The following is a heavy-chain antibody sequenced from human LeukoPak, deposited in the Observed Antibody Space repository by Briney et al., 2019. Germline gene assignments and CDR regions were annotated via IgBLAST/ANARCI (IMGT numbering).Heavy chain of an antibody. V-gene: IGHV4-39*07. CDR3: ARGDYYGSGSPPLFDY. D-gene: IGHD3-10*01. Sequence: SETLSLTCTVSGGSISSYYWSWIRQPPGKGLEWIGSIYYSGSTYYNPSLKSRVTISVDTSKNQFSLKLSSVTAADTAVYYCARGDYYGSGSPPLFDYWGQGTLVTVSS. CDR1: GGSISSYY. J-gene: IGHJ4*02. CDR2: IYYSGST.